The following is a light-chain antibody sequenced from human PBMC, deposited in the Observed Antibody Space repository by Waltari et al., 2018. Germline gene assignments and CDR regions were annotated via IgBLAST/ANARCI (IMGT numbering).Light chain of an antibody. CDR2: DAS. V-gene: IGKV3-11*01. CDR1: EDVSIY. CDR3: QQRRNWPPLT. J-gene: IGKJ4*01. Sequence: ETVLTQSPATLSLSPGDRATLSGRASEDVSIYLAWYQQKPGQAPRLLIYDASNRATGIPARFSGSGSGTDFTLTISSLEPEDFALYYCQQRRNWPPLTFGGGTKVE.